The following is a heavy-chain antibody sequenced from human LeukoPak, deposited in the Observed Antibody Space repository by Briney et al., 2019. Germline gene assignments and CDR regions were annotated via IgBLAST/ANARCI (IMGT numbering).Heavy chain of an antibody. J-gene: IGHJ4*02. CDR2: IYYIGTT. CDR1: GGSISSYY. CDR3: ARASKVGNFGYYFDY. Sequence: SETLSPTCTVSGGSISSYYWSWIRQPPGKGLAWIGYIYYIGTTNYNPSLEGRVSISVDTSKTQFSLKLSSVSAADTAVYYCARASKVGNFGYYFDYWGQGTLVTVSS. V-gene: IGHV4-59*01. D-gene: IGHD3-10*01.